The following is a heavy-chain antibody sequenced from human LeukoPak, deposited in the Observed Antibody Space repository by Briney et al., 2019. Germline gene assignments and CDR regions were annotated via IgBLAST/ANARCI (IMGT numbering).Heavy chain of an antibody. Sequence: SETLSLTCTVSGGSISSSSYYWGWIRQPLGKGLEWIGSIYYSGSTYYNPSLKSRVTISVDTSENQFSLKLTSVTAADTAVYYCARSDKRGYFYGLDVWGQGTTVTVSS. CDR3: ARSDKRGYFYGLDV. CDR1: GGSISSSSYY. V-gene: IGHV4-39*07. CDR2: IYYSGST. J-gene: IGHJ6*02. D-gene: IGHD2-15*01.